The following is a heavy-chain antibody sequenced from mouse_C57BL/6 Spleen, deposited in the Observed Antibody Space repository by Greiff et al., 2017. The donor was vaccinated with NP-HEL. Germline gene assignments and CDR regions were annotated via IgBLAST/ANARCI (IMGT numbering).Heavy chain of an antibody. D-gene: IGHD1-1*01. Sequence: QVQLQQPGAELVKPGASVKLSCKASGYTFTSYWMHWVKQRPGRGLEWIGRIDPNSGGTKYNEKFKSKATLTVDKPSSTAYMQLSSLTSEDSAVYYCARAGKDPTVVATEGYFDVWGTGTTVTVSS. CDR3: ARAGKDPTVVATEGYFDV. CDR1: GYTFTSYW. V-gene: IGHV1-72*01. CDR2: IDPNSGGT. J-gene: IGHJ1*03.